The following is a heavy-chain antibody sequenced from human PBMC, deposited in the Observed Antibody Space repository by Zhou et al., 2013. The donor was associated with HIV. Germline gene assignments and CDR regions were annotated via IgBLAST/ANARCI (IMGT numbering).Heavy chain of an antibody. Sequence: QIQLVQSGPEVKKPGSSVKVSCKASGGTFSSYAINWVRQAPGQGLEWMGGIIPIFGTANYAQKFQGRVTITADESTSTAYMKLSSLRSEDTAIYYCARGNVTNFYYFMDVWGKGTTVTVSS. J-gene: IGHJ6*03. CDR1: GGTFSSYA. CDR3: ARGNVTNFYYFMDV. CDR2: IIPIFGTA. V-gene: IGHV1-69*01. D-gene: IGHD2-2*01.